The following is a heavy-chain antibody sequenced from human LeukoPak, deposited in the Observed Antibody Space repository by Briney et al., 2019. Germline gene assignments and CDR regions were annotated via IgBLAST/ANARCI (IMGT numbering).Heavy chain of an antibody. D-gene: IGHD4-17*01. CDR1: GYSFTSYW. Sequence: GESLKISCKGSGYSFTSYWIGWVRQMPGKGLEWMGIIYPGDSDTRYSPSFQGQVTISADKSISTAYLQWSSLKASDTAMYYCARHHYGDTAYYYYGMDVWGQGTTVTVSS. V-gene: IGHV5-51*01. CDR2: IYPGDSDT. CDR3: ARHHYGDTAYYYYGMDV. J-gene: IGHJ6*02.